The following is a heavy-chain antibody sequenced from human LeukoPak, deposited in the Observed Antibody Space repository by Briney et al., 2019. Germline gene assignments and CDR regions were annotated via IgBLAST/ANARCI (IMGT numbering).Heavy chain of an antibody. V-gene: IGHV4-28*01. CDR3: ARYYDSRAYFDY. CDR1: GYSISRSNW. CDR2: IFYSGST. J-gene: IGHJ4*02. Sequence: SETLSLTYAVSGYSISRSNWWGWIQQPPGKGLEWIGYIFYSGSTYYNPSLKSRVTMSVDTSKNQFSLKLSSVTAVDTAVYYCARYYDSRAYFDYWGQGTLVTVSS. D-gene: IGHD3-22*01.